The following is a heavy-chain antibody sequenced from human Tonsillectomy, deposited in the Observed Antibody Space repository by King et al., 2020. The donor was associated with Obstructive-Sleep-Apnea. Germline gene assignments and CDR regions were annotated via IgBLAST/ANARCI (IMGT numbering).Heavy chain of an antibody. D-gene: IGHD6-13*01. V-gene: IGHV3-9*01. CDR2: ISWNSGSI. CDR1: GFTFDDYA. J-gene: IGHJ5*02. CDR3: AKAGSSSWYEGWFDP. Sequence: EVKLVESGGGLVQPGRSLRLSCAASGFTFDDYAMHWVRQAPGKGLEWVSGISWNSGSIGYADSVKGRFTISRDNAKNSLYLQMNSLRAEDTALYYCAKAGSSSWYEGWFDPWGQGTLVTVSS.